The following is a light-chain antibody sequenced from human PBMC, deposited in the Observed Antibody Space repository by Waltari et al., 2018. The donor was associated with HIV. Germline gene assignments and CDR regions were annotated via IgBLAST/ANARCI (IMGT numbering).Light chain of an antibody. J-gene: IGKJ1*01. V-gene: IGKV3-15*01. CDR2: GAS. CDR3: QHYNKWPPT. CDR1: QSVSSN. Sequence: EIVMTQSPATLSVSPGERATLSCRASQSVSSNLAWYQQKPGQAPRLLIYGASTRATGMPARFSGSGSVTEFTLTISSLQSEDFAVYYCQHYNKWPPTFGHGTKVEIK.